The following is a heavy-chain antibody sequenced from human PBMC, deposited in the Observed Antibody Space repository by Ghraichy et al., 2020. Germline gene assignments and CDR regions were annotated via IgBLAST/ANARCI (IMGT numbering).Heavy chain of an antibody. V-gene: IGHV4-34*01. J-gene: IGHJ6*02. D-gene: IGHD2-8*02. CDR3: ARAPVSGGMDV. CDR2: INHSGST. CDR1: GGSFSGYY. Sequence: SETLSLTCAVYGGSFSGYYWSWIRQPPGKGLEWIGEINHSGSTNYNPSLKSRVTISVDTSKNQFSLKLSSVTAADTAVYYCARAPVSGGMDVWGQGTTVTVSS.